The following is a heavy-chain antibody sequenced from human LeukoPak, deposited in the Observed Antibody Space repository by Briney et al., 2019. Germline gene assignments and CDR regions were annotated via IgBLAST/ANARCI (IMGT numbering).Heavy chain of an antibody. J-gene: IGHJ2*01. D-gene: IGHD3-22*01. CDR3: AKGLRDYYDSSGYWSWYFDL. CDR1: GFTFYDYA. CDR2: ISWNSGSI. Sequence: PGRSLRLSCAASGFTFYDYAMHWVRQAPGKGLEWVSGISWNSGSIGYADSVKGRFTISRDNAKNSLYLQMNSLRAEDTALYYCAKGLRDYYDSSGYWSWYFDLWGRGTLVTVSS. V-gene: IGHV3-9*01.